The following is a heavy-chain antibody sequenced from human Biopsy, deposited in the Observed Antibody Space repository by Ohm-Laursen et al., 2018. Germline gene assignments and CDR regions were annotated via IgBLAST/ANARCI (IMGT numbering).Heavy chain of an antibody. V-gene: IGHV4-4*07. D-gene: IGHD3-22*01. CDR3: ARDLPYYENSGYGAFDM. CDR2: IYNTGST. CDR1: GGFICTYY. J-gene: IGHJ3*02. Sequence: GTLSLTCTVSGGFICTYYWNWIRQPAGKALEWIGRIYNTGSTNYNPSLQSRVTMSVDTSKNQFSLKMSSVTAADTAVYYCARDLPYYENSGYGAFDMWGQGTMVTVSS.